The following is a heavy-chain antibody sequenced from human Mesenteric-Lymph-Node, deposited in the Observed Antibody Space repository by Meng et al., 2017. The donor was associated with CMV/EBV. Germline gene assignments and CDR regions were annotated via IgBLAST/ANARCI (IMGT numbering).Heavy chain of an antibody. CDR3: AKEASGSYYWSFDY. J-gene: IGHJ4*02. V-gene: IGHV3-23*01. CDR2: ISGSGGST. CDR1: GFTFSSYA. D-gene: IGHD1-26*01. Sequence: GESLKISCAASGFTFSSYAMSWVRQAPGKGLEWVSAISGSGGSTYYADSVQGRFTISRDNSKNTLYLKMNSLRAEDTAVYYCAKEASGSYYWSFDYWGQGTLVTVSS.